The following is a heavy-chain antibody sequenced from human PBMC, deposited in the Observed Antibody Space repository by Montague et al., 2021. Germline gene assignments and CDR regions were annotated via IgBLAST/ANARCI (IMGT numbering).Heavy chain of an antibody. Sequence: TLSLTCGVYAATNSTAGYSLSSIPQRPAQGLECLGYTSLSGTTYYNPSLSRRLSISIDTSRNHLSLQLTSVTAADTAIYYCAIDASGSYVGWFNPWGQGALVTVSS. V-gene: IGHV4-31*11. CDR2: TSLSGTT. J-gene: IGHJ5*02. CDR3: AIDASGSYVGWFNP. D-gene: IGHD3-10*01. CDR1: AATNSTAGYS.